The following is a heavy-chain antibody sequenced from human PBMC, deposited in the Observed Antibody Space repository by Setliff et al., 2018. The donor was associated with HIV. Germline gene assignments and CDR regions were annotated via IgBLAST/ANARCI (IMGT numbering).Heavy chain of an antibody. D-gene: IGHD3-22*01. CDR1: GYSISSGYY. Sequence: KPSETLSLTCAVSGYSISSGYYWGWIRQPPGKGLEWIGIIFHSGSTYYNPSLNSRVTISVDASKNQFSLKLSSVTAADTAVYYCASLPPLYDSSSYYFDYWGQGTLVTVSS. CDR2: IFHSGST. J-gene: IGHJ4*02. V-gene: IGHV4-38-2*01. CDR3: ASLPPLYDSSSYYFDY.